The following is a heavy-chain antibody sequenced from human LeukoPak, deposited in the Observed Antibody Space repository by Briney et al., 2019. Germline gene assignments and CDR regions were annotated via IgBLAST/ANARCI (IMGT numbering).Heavy chain of an antibody. V-gene: IGHV3-23*01. CDR3: AKALLCGAGTYYRNYFDY. CDR1: GFTFSTCA. Sequence: PGGSLSLSCAASGFTFSTCAMSWVRQAPGKGLEWVSIISDNGGTTDYADSVKGRFTNARDNSKNALFLQMNSLTAEDTAVYYCAKALLCGAGTYYRNYFDYWGQGILVTVSS. CDR2: ISDNGGTT. D-gene: IGHD3-10*01. J-gene: IGHJ4*02.